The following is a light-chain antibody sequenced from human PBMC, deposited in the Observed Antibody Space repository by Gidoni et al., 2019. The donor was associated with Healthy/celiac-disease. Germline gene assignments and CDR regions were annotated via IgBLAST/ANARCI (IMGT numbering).Light chain of an antibody. CDR2: WAS. CDR1: QSVLYSSNHKNY. J-gene: IGKJ4*01. V-gene: IGKV4-1*01. CDR3: QQYDSTPLT. Sequence: DIVMTQSPDSLAVSLGERATSNCKSSQSVLYSSNHKNYLAWYQQKPGQPPKLLIYWASTRESGVPDRFSGSGSGTDFTLTISSLQAEDVAVYYCQQYDSTPLTFGGGTKVEIK.